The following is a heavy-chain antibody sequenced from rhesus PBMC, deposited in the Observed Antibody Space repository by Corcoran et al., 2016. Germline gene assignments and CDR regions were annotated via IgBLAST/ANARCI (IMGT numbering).Heavy chain of an antibody. CDR2: IYGSGGRT. V-gene: IGHV4-106*01. CDR1: GGSISDDYY. Sequence: QVQLQESGPGLVKHSETLSLTCAVSGGSISDDYYWSWIRQPPGKGLEWIGYIYGSGGRTNYNPSLKNRVTISIDTSKNQFSLKLSSVTAADTAVYYCARVPVIAADADYWGQGVLVTVSS. CDR3: ARVPVIAADADY. J-gene: IGHJ4*01. D-gene: IGHD6-25*01.